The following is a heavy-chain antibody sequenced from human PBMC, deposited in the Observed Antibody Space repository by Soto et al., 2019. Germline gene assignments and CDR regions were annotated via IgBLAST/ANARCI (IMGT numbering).Heavy chain of an antibody. CDR1: GFTFSSYD. D-gene: IGHD1-26*01. CDR3: ARGSGSYYYYYGMDV. CDR2: IGTGGDT. Sequence: GGSLRLSCAASGFTFSSYDMHWVRQATGKGLEWVSAIGTGGDTYYRGSVKGRFTISRDNAKNSLYLQMNSLRAEDTAVYYCARGSGSYYYYYGMDVSGQGTTVTVSS. J-gene: IGHJ6*02. V-gene: IGHV3-13*01.